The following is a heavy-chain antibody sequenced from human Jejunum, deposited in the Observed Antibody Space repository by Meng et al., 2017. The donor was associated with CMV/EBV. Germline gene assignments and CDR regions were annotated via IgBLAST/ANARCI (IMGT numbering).Heavy chain of an antibody. CDR1: DFA. CDR3: AKGSLGACLPLYFHYDLDV. D-gene: IGHD3-22*01. Sequence: DFAIHWVRQAPRKGLEWVSGISYNSGSVAYADSMRGRFTISRDNAKNSLSLQMNSLRPEDTALYYCAKGSLGACLPLYFHYDLDVWGQGTPGTVSS. V-gene: IGHV3-9*01. CDR2: ISYNSGSV. J-gene: IGHJ6*02.